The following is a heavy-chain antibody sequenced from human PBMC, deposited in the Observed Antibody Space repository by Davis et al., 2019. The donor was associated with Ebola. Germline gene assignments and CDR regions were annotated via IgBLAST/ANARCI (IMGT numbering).Heavy chain of an antibody. CDR1: GLTFSSYA. D-gene: IGHD3-10*01. CDR3: AKDLQYYYGSADY. V-gene: IGHV3-23*01. J-gene: IGHJ4*02. CDR2: ISGSGGST. Sequence: GESLKISCAASGLTFSSYAMSWVRQAPGKGLEWVSGISGSGGSTYYADSVKGRFTISRDNSKSTLYLQMNSLRAEDTAVYYCAKDLQYYYGSADYWGQGTLVTVSS.